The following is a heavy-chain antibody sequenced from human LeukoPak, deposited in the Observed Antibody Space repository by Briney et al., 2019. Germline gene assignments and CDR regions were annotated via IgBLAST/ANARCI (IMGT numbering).Heavy chain of an antibody. D-gene: IGHD3-3*01. J-gene: IGHJ6*02. Sequence: ASVTVSCTASGYSFTSYDINWVRQATGQGLEWMGWMNPNSGNTGYAQKFQGRVIMTRDTSMSTAYMELSSLRSEDTAVYYCATSHNDFWSEYYGMDVWGQGTTVTVSS. CDR3: ATSHNDFWSEYYGMDV. CDR2: MNPNSGNT. CDR1: GYSFTSYD. V-gene: IGHV1-8*01.